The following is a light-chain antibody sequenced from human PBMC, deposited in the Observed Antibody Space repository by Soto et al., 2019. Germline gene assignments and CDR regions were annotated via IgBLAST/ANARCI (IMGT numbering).Light chain of an antibody. CDR2: GAF. J-gene: IGKJ1*01. CDR3: QQYDNWPWT. CDR1: QSVSHA. Sequence: EVVLTQSPATLSLSPGDSAPLSCRASQSVSHALAWYQQKPGQAPSLLIYGAFTRATGVPARFSGTGSGTEFTLTISSLQSEDFAVYYCQQYDNWPWTVGQGTKVDIK. V-gene: IGKV3-15*01.